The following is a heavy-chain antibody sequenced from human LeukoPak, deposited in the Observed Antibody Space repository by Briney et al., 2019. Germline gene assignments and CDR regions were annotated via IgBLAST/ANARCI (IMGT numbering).Heavy chain of an antibody. CDR3: ARDPNGNYVGAFDFQR. V-gene: IGHV3-23*01. Sequence: GGSLRLSCAASGFTFSNYALTWVRQAPGRGLEWVSSISGVSTYYADSVKGRFSISRDNYKNTLYLQMSSPRAEDTAVYYCARDPNGNYVGAFDFQRWGQGTLVTVSP. CDR1: GFTFSNYA. D-gene: IGHD4-17*01. J-gene: IGHJ1*01. CDR2: ISGVST.